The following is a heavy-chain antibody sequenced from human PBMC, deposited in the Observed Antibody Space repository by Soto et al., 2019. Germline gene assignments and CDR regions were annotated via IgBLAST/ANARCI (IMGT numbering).Heavy chain of an antibody. CDR1: GYTFPSYG. V-gene: IGHV1-18*04. CDR3: ASRRSGVQAAYEGFDD. CDR2: ISTNNGNT. D-gene: IGHD2-2*01. Sequence: ASVPVSCKASGYTFPSYGISWVRQPPGQGLEWMGWISTNNGNTNYAQKLRGKVTITTDSSTSPAYMDLRSGRSDDTAVSYCASRRSGVQAAYEGFDDWGHGTLVTVSS. J-gene: IGHJ4*01.